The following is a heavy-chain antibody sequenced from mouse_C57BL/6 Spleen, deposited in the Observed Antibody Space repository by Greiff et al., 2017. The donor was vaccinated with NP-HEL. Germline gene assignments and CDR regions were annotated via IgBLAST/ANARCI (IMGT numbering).Heavy chain of an antibody. V-gene: IGHV1-52*01. J-gene: IGHJ1*03. D-gene: IGHD1-1*01. CDR1: GYTFTSYW. Sequence: VQLQQPGAELVRPGSSVKLSCKASGYTFTSYWMHWVKQRPIQGLEWIGNIDPSDSETHYNQKFKDKATLTVDKSSSTAYMQLSSLTSEDSAVYYCARSTTVVAWYFDVWGTGTTVTVSS. CDR3: ARSTTVVAWYFDV. CDR2: IDPSDSET.